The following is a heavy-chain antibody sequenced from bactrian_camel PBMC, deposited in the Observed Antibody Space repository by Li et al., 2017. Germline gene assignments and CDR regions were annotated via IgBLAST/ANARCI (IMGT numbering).Heavy chain of an antibody. D-gene: IGHD1*01. CDR3: AATPRFDWGQGLAPSSYSY. V-gene: IGHV3S63*01. J-gene: IGHJ4*01. CDR1: GVTADPYC. Sequence: VQLVESGGGSVQAGGSLRLSCVASGVTADPYCIGRFRQAPGEERDGVATIYTNGGISYFPDSVKGRFTISQDNAKNTVYLQMNSLKPEDTGMYYCAATPRFDWGQGLAPSSYSYWSQGTQVTVS. CDR2: IYTNGGIS.